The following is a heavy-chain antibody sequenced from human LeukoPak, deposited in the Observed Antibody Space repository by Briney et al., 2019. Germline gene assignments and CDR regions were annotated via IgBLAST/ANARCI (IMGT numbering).Heavy chain of an antibody. CDR2: INPNSGGT. CDR3: ARDRRYYYDSSGLPADY. Sequence: GASVKVSCKASGYTFTGYYMHWVRQAPGRGLEWMGWINPNSGGTNYAQKFQGRVTMTRDPSISTAYMELSRLRSDDTAVYYCARDRRYYYDSSGLPADYWGQGTLVTVAS. J-gene: IGHJ4*02. D-gene: IGHD3-22*01. CDR1: GYTFTGYY. V-gene: IGHV1-2*02.